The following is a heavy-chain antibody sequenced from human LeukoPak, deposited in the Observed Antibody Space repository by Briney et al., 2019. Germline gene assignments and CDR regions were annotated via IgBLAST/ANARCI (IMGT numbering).Heavy chain of an antibody. D-gene: IGHD3-10*01. Sequence: GRSLRLSCAASGFTFSSYGMHWVRQAPGKGLEWVAVISYDGSNKYYADSVKGRFTISRDNSKNTLYLQMNSLRAEDTAVYYCAKEAPTVRGVINSPCDYWGQGTLVTVSS. V-gene: IGHV3-30*18. CDR2: ISYDGSNK. CDR1: GFTFSSYG. CDR3: AKEAPTVRGVINSPCDY. J-gene: IGHJ4*02.